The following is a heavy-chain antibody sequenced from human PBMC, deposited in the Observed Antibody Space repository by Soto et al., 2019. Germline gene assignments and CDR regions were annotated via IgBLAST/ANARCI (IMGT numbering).Heavy chain of an antibody. CDR3: ARVWSGSFVSMGDY. D-gene: IGHD1-26*01. V-gene: IGHV1-24*01. CDR1: GYTLTELS. Sequence: ASVKVSCKVSGYTLTELSMHWVRQAPGKGLEWMGGINPEDGNTNYAQKLQGRVTMTTDTSTSTAYMELRSLRSDDTAVYYCARVWSGSFVSMGDYWGQGTLVTVS. CDR2: INPEDGNT. J-gene: IGHJ4*02.